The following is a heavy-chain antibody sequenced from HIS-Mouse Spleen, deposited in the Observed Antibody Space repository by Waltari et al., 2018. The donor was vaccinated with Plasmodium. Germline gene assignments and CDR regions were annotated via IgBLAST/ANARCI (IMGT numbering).Heavy chain of an antibody. CDR1: DCTFNSYA. CDR3: ARDRRLAFDY. CDR2: ISYDGSNK. J-gene: IGHJ4*02. Sequence: QVQLVESGGGVFQPGRSLRLSCAASDCTFNSYAMHWVRQAPGKGLEWVAVISYDGSNKYYADSVKGRFTISRDNSKNTLYLQMNSLRAEDTAVYYCARDRRLAFDYWGQGTLVTVSS. V-gene: IGHV3-30-3*01. D-gene: IGHD2-15*01.